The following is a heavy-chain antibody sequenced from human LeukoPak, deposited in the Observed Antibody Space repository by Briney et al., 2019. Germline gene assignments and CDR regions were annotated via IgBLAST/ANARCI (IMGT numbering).Heavy chain of an antibody. Sequence: PGRSLRLSCAASGFTFSSYAMHWVRQAPGKGLEWVAVISYDGSNKYYADSVKGRFTISRDNSKNTLYLQMNSRRAEDTAVYYCARDHPNCSGGSCYGPIDYWGQGTLVTVSS. D-gene: IGHD2-15*01. CDR2: ISYDGSNK. J-gene: IGHJ4*02. CDR3: ARDHPNCSGGSCYGPIDY. V-gene: IGHV3-30*04. CDR1: GFTFSSYA.